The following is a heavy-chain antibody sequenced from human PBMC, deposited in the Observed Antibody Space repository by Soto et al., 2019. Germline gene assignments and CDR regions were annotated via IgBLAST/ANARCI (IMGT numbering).Heavy chain of an antibody. D-gene: IGHD2-2*03. Sequence: ASVKVSCKASGYTFTSYDINWVRQATGQGLEWMGWMNPNSGNTGYAQKFQGRVTMTRNTSISTAYMELSSLRSEDTAVYYCARLGGYCSSKSCPAGEAFDIWGQATMVTVSS. CDR2: MNPNSGNT. V-gene: IGHV1-8*01. CDR3: ARLGGYCSSKSCPAGEAFDI. J-gene: IGHJ3*02. CDR1: GYTFTSYD.